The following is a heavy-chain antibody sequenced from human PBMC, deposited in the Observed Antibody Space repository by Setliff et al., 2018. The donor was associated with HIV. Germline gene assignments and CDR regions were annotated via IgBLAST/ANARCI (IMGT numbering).Heavy chain of an antibody. CDR1: GFTFSSYA. Sequence: PGGSLRLSCAASGFTFSSYAMRWVRQAPGKGLEWVSGINNSGDKTQYADAVKGRFTISRDNSRNTLDLQMSSLRAEDTALYYCAKSPAGAYCNGNCYFDYWGQGIMVTVSS. D-gene: IGHD2-21*02. V-gene: IGHV3-23*01. CDR2: INNSGDKT. CDR3: AKSPAGAYCNGNCYFDY. J-gene: IGHJ4*02.